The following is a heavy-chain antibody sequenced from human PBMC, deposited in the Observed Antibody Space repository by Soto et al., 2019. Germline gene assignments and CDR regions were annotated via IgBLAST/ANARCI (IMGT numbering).Heavy chain of an antibody. J-gene: IGHJ5*02. CDR3: ARDLRGRRSGRFDP. V-gene: IGHV4-31*03. Sequence: QVQLQESGPGLVKPSETLSLTCTLSGDPITSGGFYWTWIRQHPAKGLEWIGYIYYSGVTYYNPSPXGXAXXSVDTSKNQFSLNLSSVSAADTAMYYCARDLRGRRSGRFDPWGQGTLVTVSS. D-gene: IGHD3-10*01. CDR1: GDPITSGGFY. CDR2: IYYSGVT.